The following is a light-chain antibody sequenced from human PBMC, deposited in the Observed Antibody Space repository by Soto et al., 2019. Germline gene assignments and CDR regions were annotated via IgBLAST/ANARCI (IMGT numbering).Light chain of an antibody. CDR2: AAS. CDR3: QQANNFPWT. CDR1: QSISFN. J-gene: IGKJ1*01. Sequence: DIQMTQSPSSPSASVGDRVTITCRASQSISFNLNWYQQKPGKAPKLLIFAASSLQSGVPSRFSGSGSGTDFTLTISSLQPEDFATYYCQQANNFPWTFGQGTKVDI. V-gene: IGKV1-39*01.